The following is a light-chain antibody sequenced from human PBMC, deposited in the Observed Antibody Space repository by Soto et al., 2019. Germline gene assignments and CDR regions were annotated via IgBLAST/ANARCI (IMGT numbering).Light chain of an antibody. J-gene: IGKJ4*01. CDR3: QQDKDWPPLT. V-gene: IGKV3D-15*01. Sequence: EIVMTQSPVTLSVSPGERVTLSCRASQNVNINLAWYQQRPGQAPRVLIYGASNKASGIPDRFSGSGSGTDFTLTISSLEPDDFALYYCQQDKDWPPLTFGGGTRVEIK. CDR1: QNVNIN. CDR2: GAS.